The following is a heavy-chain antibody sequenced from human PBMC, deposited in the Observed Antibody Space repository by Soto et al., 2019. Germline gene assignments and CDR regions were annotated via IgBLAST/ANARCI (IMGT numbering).Heavy chain of an antibody. V-gene: IGHV4-59*13. J-gene: IGHJ5*02. D-gene: IGHD3-16*01. CDR1: AASFSKYY. CDR3: ATVTFGVVVFAH. Sequence: PSETLSLTCTVSAASFSKYYWTWIRQPPGKGLEWIGYIYFNGNTNYNPSLKRRVTISVDTSKKQISLNLTSVTDADTAVSFCATVTFGVVVFAHWGQGTLVPV. CDR2: IYFNGNT.